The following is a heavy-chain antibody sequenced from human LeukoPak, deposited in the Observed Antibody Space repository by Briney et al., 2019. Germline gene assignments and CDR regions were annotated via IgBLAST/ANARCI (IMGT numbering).Heavy chain of an antibody. V-gene: IGHV3-23*01. J-gene: IGHJ5*02. D-gene: IGHD1-7*01. CDR2: VSGSGGST. Sequence: GGSLRLSCAASGFTFSNYAMSWVRQAPGKGLEWVSAVSGSGGSTYYADFVKGRFTISRDNSKNTLYLQMNSLRAEDTAVYYCAKGGNWNSEGRFDPWGQGTLVTVSS. CDR1: GFTFSNYA. CDR3: AKGGNWNSEGRFDP.